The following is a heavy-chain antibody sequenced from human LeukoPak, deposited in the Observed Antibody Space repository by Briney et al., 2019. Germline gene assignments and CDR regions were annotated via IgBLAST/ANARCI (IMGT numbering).Heavy chain of an antibody. J-gene: IGHJ3*02. Sequence: GGSLRLSCAASGFTFSSYSMNWVRQAPGKGLEWVSYISSSSSTIYYADSVKGRFTISRDNAKNSLYLQMNSLRAEDTAVYYCAKDVQATMIVENDAFDIWGQGTMVTVSS. V-gene: IGHV3-48*01. CDR1: GFTFSSYS. D-gene: IGHD3-22*01. CDR2: ISSSSSTI. CDR3: AKDVQATMIVENDAFDI.